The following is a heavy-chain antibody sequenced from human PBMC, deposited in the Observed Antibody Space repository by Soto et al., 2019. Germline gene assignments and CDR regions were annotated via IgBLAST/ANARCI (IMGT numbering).Heavy chain of an antibody. CDR1: GFTFSSNA. J-gene: IGHJ4*02. V-gene: IGHV3-23*01. CDR3: AKVVGGPDTDY. D-gene: IGHD1-26*01. Sequence: HPGGSLRLSCAASGFTFSSNALSWVRQAPGKGLEWVSSISDSGDVTNYVDSVKGRFTVTRDNSKNTLYLQMNSLRAEDTAVYYCAKVVGGPDTDYWGQGTLVTVSS. CDR2: ISDSGDVT.